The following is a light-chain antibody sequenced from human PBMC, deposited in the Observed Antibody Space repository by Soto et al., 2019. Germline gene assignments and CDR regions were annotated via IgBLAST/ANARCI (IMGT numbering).Light chain of an antibody. CDR2: DDD. V-gene: IGLV1-51*01. CDR3: GSWDSTLSVYV. CDR1: SSNIGGNS. J-gene: IGLJ1*01. Sequence: VLTQPPSVSAAPGQRVTISCSGSSSNIGGNSVSWYQQLPGTAPKLLIYDDDKRPSGIPDRFSGSKSGTSATLGITGFQTGDEADHYCGSWDSTLSVYVFGTGPKVTVL.